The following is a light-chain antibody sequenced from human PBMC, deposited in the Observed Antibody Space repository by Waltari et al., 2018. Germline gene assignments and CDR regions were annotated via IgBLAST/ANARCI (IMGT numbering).Light chain of an antibody. CDR3: QAWDSTTGV. J-gene: IGLJ1*01. CDR1: NLGQKH. Sequence: SFELTQTPSVSVSPGQTASIPSSGDNLGQKHAFWYQQKAGQSPVLVIYQDTKRPSGIPERFSGSNSGNTATLTIRGTQALDEADYYCQAWDSTTGVFGTGTKVTVL. CDR2: QDT. V-gene: IGLV3-1*01.